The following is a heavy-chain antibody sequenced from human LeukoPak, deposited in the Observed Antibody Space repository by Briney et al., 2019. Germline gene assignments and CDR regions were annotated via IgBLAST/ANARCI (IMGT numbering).Heavy chain of an antibody. D-gene: IGHD6-6*01. Sequence: GGSLRLSCQTSGFTFGNYAMSWVRQAQGKELEWISAISTNGVNTYYADSVKGRFTISRDNSRHTLSLQMNGLRADDSAVYYCAKGSAAARPYYFDSWGQGTLVAVSS. CDR2: ISTNGVNT. V-gene: IGHV3-23*01. J-gene: IGHJ4*02. CDR1: GFTFGNYA. CDR3: AKGSAAARPYYFDS.